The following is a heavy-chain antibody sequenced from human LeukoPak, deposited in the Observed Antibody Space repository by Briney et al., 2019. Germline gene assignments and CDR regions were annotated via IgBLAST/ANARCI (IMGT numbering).Heavy chain of an antibody. CDR3: ARGYCSSTSCSHYNWFDP. CDR1: GGSISSYY. Sequence: PSETLSLTCTVSGGSISSYYWSWIRQPPGKGLEWIGYIYYSGGTDYNPSLKSRVTISVDTSKNQFSLKLSSVTAADTAVYYCARGYCSSTSCSHYNWFDPWGQGTLVTVSS. V-gene: IGHV4-59*01. CDR2: IYYSGGT. J-gene: IGHJ5*02. D-gene: IGHD2-2*01.